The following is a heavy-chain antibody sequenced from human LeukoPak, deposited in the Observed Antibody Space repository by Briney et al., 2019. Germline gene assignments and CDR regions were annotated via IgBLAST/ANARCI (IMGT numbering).Heavy chain of an antibody. CDR2: ISSSSSYI. V-gene: IGHV3-21*01. CDR1: GFTFSSYS. Sequence: GGSLRLSCAASGFTFSSYSMNWVRRAPGKGLEWVSSISSSSSYIYYADSVKGRFTISRDNAKNSLYLQMNSLRAEDTAVYYCARGAGSRLGATLTYYFDYWGQGTLVTVSS. CDR3: ARGAGSRLGATLTYYFDY. D-gene: IGHD1-26*01. J-gene: IGHJ4*02.